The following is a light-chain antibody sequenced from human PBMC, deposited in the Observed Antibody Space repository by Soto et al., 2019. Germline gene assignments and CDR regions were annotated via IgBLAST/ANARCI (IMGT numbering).Light chain of an antibody. V-gene: IGKV3-15*01. CDR1: QSVSTN. CDR2: AAS. CDR3: QEYSKWPLFT. J-gene: IGKJ3*01. Sequence: EIVVTQSPGILSVSPGDRATLSCRASQSVSTNLAWYQQKPGQAPTLLIYAASTRATGIPARFTGSGSGTDFTLTISSLQSEDFAVYSCQEYSKWPLFTFGPGTRVDI.